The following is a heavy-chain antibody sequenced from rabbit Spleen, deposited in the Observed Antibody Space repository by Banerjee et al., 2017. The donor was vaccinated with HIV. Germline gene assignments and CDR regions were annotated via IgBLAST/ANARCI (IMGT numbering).Heavy chain of an antibody. V-gene: IGHV1S7*01. J-gene: IGHJ4*01. Sequence: QQLKETGGGLVQPGGSLKVSCIASGFDFSSYYMNWVRQAPGKGLEWIGYFDPVFGSTYYASWVNAQSTISSHTAQNTLYLQLTSLTAADTATYFCARDGAGGSYFALWGPGTLVTVS. CDR2: FDPVFGST. CDR1: GFDFSSYY. D-gene: IGHD8-1*01. CDR3: ARDGAGGSYFAL.